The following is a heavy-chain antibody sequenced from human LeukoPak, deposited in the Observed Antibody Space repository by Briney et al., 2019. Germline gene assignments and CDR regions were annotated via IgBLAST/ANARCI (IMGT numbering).Heavy chain of an antibody. CDR1: GGSISSYY. J-gene: IGHJ4*02. CDR3: ACLDY. V-gene: IGHV4-59*01. Sequence: PSETLSLTCTVSGGSISSYYWSWLRQPPGKGLEWIGYIYYSGSTNYNPSLKSRVTISVDTSKNQFSLKLSSVTAADTAVYYCACLDYWGQGTLVTVSS. CDR2: IYYSGST.